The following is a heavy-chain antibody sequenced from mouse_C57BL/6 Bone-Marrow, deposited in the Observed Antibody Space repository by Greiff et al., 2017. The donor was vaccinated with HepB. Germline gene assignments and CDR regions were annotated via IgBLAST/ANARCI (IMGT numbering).Heavy chain of an antibody. CDR2: ISDGGSYT. D-gene: IGHD1-1*01. J-gene: IGHJ4*01. CDR1: GFTFSSYA. CDR3: ARGDFYGSSLYAMDY. Sequence: EVKLVESGGGLVKPGGSLKLSCAASGFTFSSYAMSWVRQTPEKRLEWVATISDGGSYTYYPDNVKGRFTISRDNAKNNLYLQMSHLKSEDTAMYYCARGDFYGSSLYAMDYWGQGTSVTVSS. V-gene: IGHV5-4*03.